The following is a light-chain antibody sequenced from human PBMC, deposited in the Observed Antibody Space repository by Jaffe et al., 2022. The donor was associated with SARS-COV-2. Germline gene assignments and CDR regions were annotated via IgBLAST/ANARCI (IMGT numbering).Light chain of an antibody. CDR1: QSISNL. CDR3: QQSYSFPWT. J-gene: IGKJ1*01. CDR2: YES. Sequence: DIQMTQSPSSLSASVGDRVTITCRASQSISNLLNWYQQQPGKAPKLLIYYESSLRSGVPSRFSGSGSGTDFTLTITSLQPEDFATYYCQQSYSFPWTFGQGTRVEIK. V-gene: IGKV1-39*01.